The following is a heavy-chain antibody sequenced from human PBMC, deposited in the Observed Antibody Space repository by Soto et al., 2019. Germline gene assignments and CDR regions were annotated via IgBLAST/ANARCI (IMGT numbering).Heavy chain of an antibody. V-gene: IGHV3-66*01. J-gene: IGHJ4*02. D-gene: IGHD3-10*01. CDR3: ARVPYYGSGSYSFDS. Sequence: EVPLVESGGGLVQPGGSLRLSCAVSGFTVSSNYMTWVRQAPGKGLEWVSVIYSGGTTYYADSVKGRFAISRDNSKNTLYLQMNSLRAEDTAVYSCARVPYYGSGSYSFDSWGQGTLVTVSS. CDR2: IYSGGTT. CDR1: GFTVSSNY.